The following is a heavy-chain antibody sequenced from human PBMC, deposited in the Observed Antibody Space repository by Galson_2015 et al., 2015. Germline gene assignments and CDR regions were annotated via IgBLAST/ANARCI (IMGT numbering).Heavy chain of an antibody. J-gene: IGHJ4*02. CDR2: ISRTGATI. CDR3: AGGPPWGECFDN. CDR1: GFTFDSYS. Sequence: SLRLSCAASGFTFDSYSMNWVRQAPGKGLEWVSYISRTGATIYYADSVKGRFAISRDNAKNSLYLQMNSLRDDDTAVYYCAGGPPWGECFDNWGQGTLVTVSS. D-gene: IGHD2-21*01. V-gene: IGHV3-48*02.